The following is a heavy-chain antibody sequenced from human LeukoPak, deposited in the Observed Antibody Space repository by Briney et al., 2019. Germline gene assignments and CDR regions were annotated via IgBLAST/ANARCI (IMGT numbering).Heavy chain of an antibody. CDR2: IYYSGST. D-gene: IGHD4-17*01. V-gene: IGHV4-59*08. CDR1: GGSISSYY. CDR3: ARQPGTVTKSFHYYGMDV. J-gene: IGHJ6*02. Sequence: SETLSLTCTVSGGSISSYYWSWIRQPPGKGLEWIGYIYYSGSTNYNPSPKSRVTISVDTSKNQFSLKLSSVTAADTAVYYCARQPGTVTKSFHYYGMDVWGQGTTVTVSS.